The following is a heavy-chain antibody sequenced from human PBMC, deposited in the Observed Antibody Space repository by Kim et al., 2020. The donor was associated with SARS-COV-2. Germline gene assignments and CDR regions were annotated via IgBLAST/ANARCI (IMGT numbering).Heavy chain of an antibody. Sequence: GGSLRLSCAASGFTFSSYAMHWVRQAPGKGLEYVSAISSNGGSTYYANSVKGRFTISRDNSKNTLYLQMGSLRAEDMAVYYCARERSSSWYFYYYYGMDVWGQGTTVTVSS. D-gene: IGHD6-13*01. J-gene: IGHJ6*02. CDR3: ARERSSSWYFYYYYGMDV. CDR2: ISSNGGST. CDR1: GFTFSSYA. V-gene: IGHV3-64*01.